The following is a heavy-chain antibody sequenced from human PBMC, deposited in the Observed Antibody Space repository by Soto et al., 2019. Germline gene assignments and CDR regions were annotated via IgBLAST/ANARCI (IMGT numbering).Heavy chain of an antibody. CDR1: GFNVNSDY. CDR2: IYSGETT. V-gene: IGHV3-53*01. CDR3: TRDGRGLGRLSLFEY. J-gene: IGHJ4*02. D-gene: IGHD2-21*02. Sequence: PGGSLRLSCAASGFNVNSDYMSWVRQTPGKGLEWVASIYSGETTYYADSVRGRFTISSDKSKNTLYFQLSSLRIEDTAVYYCTRDGRGLGRLSLFEYWGQGVLVTSPQ.